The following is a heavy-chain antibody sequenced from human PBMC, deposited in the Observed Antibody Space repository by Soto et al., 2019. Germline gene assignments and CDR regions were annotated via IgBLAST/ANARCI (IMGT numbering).Heavy chain of an antibody. CDR1: GGSISSYY. Sequence: QVQLQESGPGLVKPSETLSLTCTVSGGSISSYYWSWIRQPPGKGLEWIGYIYYSGSTNYNPSLNSRVTRSVDTSKNQFSLKLSSVTAADTAVYYCARVWGGAFAIWGQGTMVTVSS. D-gene: IGHD3-10*01. CDR3: ARVWGGAFAI. CDR2: IYYSGST. V-gene: IGHV4-59*01. J-gene: IGHJ3*02.